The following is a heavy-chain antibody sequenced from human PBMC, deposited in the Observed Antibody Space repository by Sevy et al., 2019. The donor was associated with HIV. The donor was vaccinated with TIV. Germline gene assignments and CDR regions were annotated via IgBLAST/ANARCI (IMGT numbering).Heavy chain of an antibody. D-gene: IGHD5-18*01. CDR2: MKQDGTEK. Sequence: GGSLRLSCAASGFSFSSYWMSWVRQAPGKGLEWVATMKQDGTEKAYVNSVKGRFTISRDNTKSSLFLQMNSLGAEDTAVYYCVREGLGGYSYSLDCWGQGTLVTVSS. CDR3: VREGLGGYSYSLDC. J-gene: IGHJ4*02. V-gene: IGHV3-7*01. CDR1: GFSFSSYW.